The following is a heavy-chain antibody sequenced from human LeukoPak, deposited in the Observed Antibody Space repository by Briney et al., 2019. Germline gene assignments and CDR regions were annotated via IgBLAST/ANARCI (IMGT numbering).Heavy chain of an antibody. CDR2: ISYDGSNK. J-gene: IGHJ4*02. Sequence: GGSLRLSCAASGFTFSNFAMHWVRQAPGKGLEWVAFISYDGSNKYYADSVKGRFTISRDQSKNTLYLEMNSLRAEDTAVYYCAKRGNSGSHYYFDCWGQGTLVTVSS. CDR1: GFTFSNFA. V-gene: IGHV3-30*18. D-gene: IGHD1-26*01. CDR3: AKRGNSGSHYYFDC.